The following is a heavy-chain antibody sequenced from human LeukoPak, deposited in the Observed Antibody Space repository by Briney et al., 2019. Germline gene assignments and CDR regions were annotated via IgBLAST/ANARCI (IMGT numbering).Heavy chain of an antibody. CDR3: ARAYRGYSSGWYY. J-gene: IGHJ4*02. Sequence: APETLSLTCTVSGGSISSYYWSWIRQPPGKGLEWIGYIYYSGSTNYNPSLKSRVTISVDTSKNQFSLKLSSVTAADTAVYYCARAYRGYSSGWYYWGQGTLVTVSS. V-gene: IGHV4-59*01. CDR1: GGSISSYY. D-gene: IGHD6-19*01. CDR2: IYYSGST.